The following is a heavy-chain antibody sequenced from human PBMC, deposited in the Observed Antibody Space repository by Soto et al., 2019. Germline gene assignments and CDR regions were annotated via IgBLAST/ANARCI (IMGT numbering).Heavy chain of an antibody. CDR3: ARAGNCISTSCYFDY. CDR2: ISGSANNA. J-gene: IGHJ4*02. V-gene: IGHV3-23*01. CDR1: GFTFSSYA. Sequence: GGSLRLSCAASGFTFSSYAMSWVRQAPGKGLEWISAISGSANNAYYPDSVRGRFAVSRDNSKNTVYLQMNSLRAEDTAVYYCARAGNCISTSCYFDYWGQGTLVTVS. D-gene: IGHD2-2*01.